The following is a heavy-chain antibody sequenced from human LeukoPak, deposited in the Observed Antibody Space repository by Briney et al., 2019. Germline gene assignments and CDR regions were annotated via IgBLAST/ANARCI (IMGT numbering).Heavy chain of an antibody. CDR1: GSTFSSYE. J-gene: IGHJ6*02. Sequence: GGSLRLSCAASGSTFSSYEMNWVRQAPGKGLEWVSYTSSSGSTVYYADSVKGRFTISRDNAKNSLSLQMNSLRAEDTAVYYCATNLGPRRRSPVVMDVWGQGTTVTVSS. CDR3: ATNLGPRRRSPVVMDV. D-gene: IGHD2-15*01. CDR2: TSSSGSTV. V-gene: IGHV3-48*03.